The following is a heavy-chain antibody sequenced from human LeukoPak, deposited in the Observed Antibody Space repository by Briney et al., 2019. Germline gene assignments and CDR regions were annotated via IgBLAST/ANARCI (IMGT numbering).Heavy chain of an antibody. CDR1: GYTFTGSY. Sequence: ASVKVSCKASGYTFTGSYMHWVRQAPGQGLEWMGWINPNSGGTNYAQKFQGRVTMTRDTSISTAYMELSRLRSDDTAVYYCARDLPFTPYSSSWAHDYWGQGTLVTVSS. J-gene: IGHJ4*02. CDR3: ARDLPFTPYSSSWAHDY. V-gene: IGHV1-2*02. D-gene: IGHD6-13*01. CDR2: INPNSGGT.